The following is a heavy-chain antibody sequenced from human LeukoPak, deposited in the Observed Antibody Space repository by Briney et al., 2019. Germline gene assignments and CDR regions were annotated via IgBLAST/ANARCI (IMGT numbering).Heavy chain of an antibody. D-gene: IGHD5-24*01. V-gene: IGHV3-11*01. Sequence: MPGGSLRLSCEASRFVFTNYYMSWVRQAPGKGLDWIATIAYDGDTKYYADSAEGRFTISRDNAKNSLSLQMNGLRAEDTAVYFCARAGTYDGYKVLDSWGQGTLVTVSS. CDR1: RFVFTNYY. CDR2: IAYDGDTK. CDR3: ARAGTYDGYKVLDS. J-gene: IGHJ5*01.